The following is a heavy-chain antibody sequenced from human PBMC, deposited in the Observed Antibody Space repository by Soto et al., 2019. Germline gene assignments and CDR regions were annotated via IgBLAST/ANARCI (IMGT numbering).Heavy chain of an antibody. CDR2: ISKTGSSM. CDR1: GFALGDYY. V-gene: IGHV3-11*01. Sequence: QVQLVESGGDLVNPGGSLRLSCAASGFALGDYYMSWIRQAPGKGLEWVSYISKTGSSMHHVDSVKGRFTISRDNAKNPLYLQMNSLRAEDTAVYYCAREVSGNYCTFDLWGPGTRVTVSS. J-gene: IGHJ3*01. D-gene: IGHD1-26*01. CDR3: AREVSGNYCTFDL.